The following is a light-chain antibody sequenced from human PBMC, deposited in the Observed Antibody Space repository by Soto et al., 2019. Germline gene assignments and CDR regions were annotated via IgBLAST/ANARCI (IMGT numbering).Light chain of an antibody. V-gene: IGKV1-39*01. Sequence: DIQMTQSPSSVSASIGDRVTISCRASETINKYLNWYQQKPGKPPRLLIYTASTLPSEVPSRFSGSRPGTNFTLTINSLQPEDSANYYCQQSYKTPQTFGQGTKVEIK. CDR1: ETINKY. CDR3: QQSYKTPQT. J-gene: IGKJ1*01. CDR2: TAS.